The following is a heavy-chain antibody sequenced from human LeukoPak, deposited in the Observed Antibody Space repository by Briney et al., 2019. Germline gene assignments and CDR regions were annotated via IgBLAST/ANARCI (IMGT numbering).Heavy chain of an antibody. D-gene: IGHD3-22*01. CDR3: ARETISEYYYDSSGPA. CDR1: GGSISSSSYY. Sequence: SETLSLTCTVSGGSISSSSYYWGWIRQPPGKGLEWIGSIYYSGSTYYNPSLKSRVTISVDTSKNHFSLKLSSVTAADTAVYYCARETISEYYYDSSGPAWGQGTLVTVSS. CDR2: IYYSGST. V-gene: IGHV4-39*02. J-gene: IGHJ5*02.